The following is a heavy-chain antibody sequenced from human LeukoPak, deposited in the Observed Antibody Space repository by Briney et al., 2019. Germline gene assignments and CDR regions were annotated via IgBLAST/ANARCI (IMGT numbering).Heavy chain of an antibody. CDR2: IWYDGSEK. D-gene: IGHD3-22*01. V-gene: IGHV3-33*01. CDR1: GFTFSSYG. J-gene: IGHJ4*02. Sequence: GGSLRLSCAASGFTFSSYGMQWVRQAPGKGLERVAAIWYDGSEKYYAGSVKGRFTISRDNSKNTLYLQMNSLGAEDTAVYYCARDVSSGYLGFDYWGQGTLVTVSS. CDR3: ARDVSSGYLGFDY.